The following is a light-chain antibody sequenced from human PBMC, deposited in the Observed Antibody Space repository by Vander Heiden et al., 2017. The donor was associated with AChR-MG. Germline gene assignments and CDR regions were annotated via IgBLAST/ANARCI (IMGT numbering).Light chain of an antibody. CDR2: DVS. J-gene: IGLJ3*02. CDR3: CSYAGSYTWV. CDR1: SNDVGGYNY. Sequence: QSALTQPRSVSGSPGQSVTISCTGTSNDVGGYNYVSWYQQHPGKAPQLMVYDVSKRPSGVPDRFSGSKSGNTASLTISRLQAEDEADYYCCSYAGSYTWVFGGGTKLTVL. V-gene: IGLV2-11*01.